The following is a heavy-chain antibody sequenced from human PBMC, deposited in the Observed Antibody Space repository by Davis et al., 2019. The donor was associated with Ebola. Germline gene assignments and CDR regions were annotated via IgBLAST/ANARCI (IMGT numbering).Heavy chain of an antibody. V-gene: IGHV4-30-4*07. J-gene: IGHJ6*02. D-gene: IGHD3-9*01. Sequence: SETLSLTCAVSGGSISSGGYSWSWIRQPPGKGLEWIGYIYYSGSTYYNPSLKSRVTISVDTSKNQFSLKLSSVTAADTAVYYCARGPRYFDWLLGFDYYYGMDVWGQGTTVTVSS. CDR1: GGSISSGGYS. CDR3: ARGPRYFDWLLGFDYYYGMDV. CDR2: IYYSGST.